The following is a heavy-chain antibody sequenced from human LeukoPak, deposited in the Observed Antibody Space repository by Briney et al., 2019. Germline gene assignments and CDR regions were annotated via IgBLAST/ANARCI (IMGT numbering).Heavy chain of an antibody. J-gene: IGHJ6*03. V-gene: IGHV1-18*01. D-gene: IGHD5-18*01. Sequence: ASVKVSCKASGYTFTSYGISWVRQAPGQGLEWMGWISAYNGKTNYAQKLQGRVTMTTDTSTSTAYMELRSLRSDDTAVYYCARDRMRGYSYGYKGDYYYYYMDVWGKGTTVTVSS. CDR2: ISAYNGKT. CDR3: ARDRMRGYSYGYKGDYYYYYMDV. CDR1: GYTFTSYG.